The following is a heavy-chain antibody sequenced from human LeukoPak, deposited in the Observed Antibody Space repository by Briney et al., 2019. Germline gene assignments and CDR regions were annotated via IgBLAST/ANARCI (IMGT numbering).Heavy chain of an antibody. J-gene: IGHJ4*02. CDR2: ISFDGSDK. CDR3: AKDLREYSSVGGLIDY. V-gene: IGHV3-30*18. D-gene: IGHD5-18*01. Sequence: GGSLRLSCAASGFTFSNYGMHWARQAPGKGLDWVAVISFDGSDKRYPDSVKGRFSISRDNSKNTLDLQMNSLRVEDTGVYYCAKDLREYSSVGGLIDYWGQGILVTVSS. CDR1: GFTFSNYG.